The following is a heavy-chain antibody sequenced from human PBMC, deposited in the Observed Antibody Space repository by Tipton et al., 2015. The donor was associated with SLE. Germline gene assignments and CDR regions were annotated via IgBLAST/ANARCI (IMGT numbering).Heavy chain of an antibody. D-gene: IGHD2-2*01. CDR2: IYYSGST. Sequence: LSLTCNVSGGSISSSVYSWNWIRQPPGKGLEWIGTIYYSGSTYYNSSLKSRVTISLDTSKNQFSLKLSSVTAADTAVFYCARRSSSLDYWGQGILVTVSS. CDR3: ARRSSSLDY. J-gene: IGHJ4*02. V-gene: IGHV4-39*01. CDR1: GGSISSSVYS.